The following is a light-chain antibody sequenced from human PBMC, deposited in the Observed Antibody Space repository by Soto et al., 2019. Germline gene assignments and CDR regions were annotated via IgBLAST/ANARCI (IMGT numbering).Light chain of an antibody. CDR2: LGS. V-gene: IGKV2-28*01. Sequence: DIVMTQSPLSLPVTPGEPASISCRSSQSLLHSNGYNYFDWYLQKPGQSPQLLVYLGSNRTSGVPDRFSGSGSGTDLTLKISRVEAEDVGVYYCMQALRTPITFGQGTRLEIK. CDR1: QSLLHSNGYNY. J-gene: IGKJ5*01. CDR3: MQALRTPIT.